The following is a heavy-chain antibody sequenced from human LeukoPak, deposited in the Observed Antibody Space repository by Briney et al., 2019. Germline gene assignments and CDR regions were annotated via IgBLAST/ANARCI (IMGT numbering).Heavy chain of an antibody. CDR3: TKDRQGPNQYPMDV. CDR2: IYSGGST. V-gene: IGHV3-66*01. D-gene: IGHD2-2*01. J-gene: IGHJ6*03. CDR1: GFTVSSNY. Sequence: PGGSLRLSCAASGFTVSSNYMSWVRQAPGKGLEWGSVIYSGGSTYYADSVKGRFTISRDNSKNTLYLQMNSLRAEDTAVYYCTKDRQGPNQYPMDVWGKGTTVTVSS.